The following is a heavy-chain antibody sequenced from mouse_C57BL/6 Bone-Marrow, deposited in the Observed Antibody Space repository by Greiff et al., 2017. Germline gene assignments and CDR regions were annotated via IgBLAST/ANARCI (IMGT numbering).Heavy chain of an antibody. CDR1: GFNIKDDY. CDR3: TTSPTTAFVY. Sequence: VQLKQSGAELVRPGASVKLSCTASGFNIKDDYMHWVKQRPEQGLEWIGWIDPENGDTEYASKFQGKATITADTSSNTAYLQLSSLTSEDTAVYYCTTSPTTAFVYWRQGTTLTVSS. CDR2: IDPENGDT. J-gene: IGHJ2*01. D-gene: IGHD1-2*01. V-gene: IGHV14-4*01.